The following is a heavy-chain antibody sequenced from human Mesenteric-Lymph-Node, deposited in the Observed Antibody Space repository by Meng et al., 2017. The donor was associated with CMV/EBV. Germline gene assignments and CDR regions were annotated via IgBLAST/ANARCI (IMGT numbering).Heavy chain of an antibody. V-gene: IGHV3-7*01. J-gene: IGHJ4*02. Sequence: GGSLRLSCAVSEFILSNYNMNWVRQAPGKGLEWVANIKQDGSEKYYVDSVKGRFTISRDNAKKSLYLQMNSLRVEDTAVYYCARAVCSSTTCSEPYYFDYWGQGTLVTVSS. D-gene: IGHD2-2*01. CDR1: EFILSNYN. CDR2: IKQDGSEK. CDR3: ARAVCSSTTCSEPYYFDY.